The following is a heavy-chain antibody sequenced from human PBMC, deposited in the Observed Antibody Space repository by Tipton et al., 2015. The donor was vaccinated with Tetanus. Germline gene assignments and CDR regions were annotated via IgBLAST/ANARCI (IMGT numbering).Heavy chain of an antibody. J-gene: IGHJ6*02. CDR3: VRDGGNYFYYGMNV. CDR1: GFIVSSHY. Sequence: SLRLSCVASGFIVSSHYMSWVRQVPGKGLEWVSVMYSGGDTYYVDSVKGRFSISRDNAKNTLYLQMNSLRVEDTAVYYCVRDGGNYFYYGMNVWGQGAAVTVSS. D-gene: IGHD3-16*01. V-gene: IGHV3-53*01. CDR2: MYSGGDT.